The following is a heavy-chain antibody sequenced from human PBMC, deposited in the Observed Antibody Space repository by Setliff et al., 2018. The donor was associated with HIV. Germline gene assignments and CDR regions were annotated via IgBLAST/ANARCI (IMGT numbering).Heavy chain of an antibody. CDR2: IKTDGGTT. CDR3: ARGRCSDAACFFDY. J-gene: IGHJ4*02. V-gene: IGHV3-48*01. CDR1: GFTFKTYS. Sequence: GGSLRLSCVGSGFTFKTYSVNWVRQAPGKGLEWLSYIKTDGGTTYDADSVEGRFTISRDNAKNSLYLQMDNLTVDDTAVYFCARGRCSDAACFFDYWGQGTLVT. D-gene: IGHD3-16*01.